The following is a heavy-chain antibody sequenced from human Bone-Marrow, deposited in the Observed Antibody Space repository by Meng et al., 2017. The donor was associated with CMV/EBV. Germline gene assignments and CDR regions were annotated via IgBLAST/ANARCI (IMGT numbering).Heavy chain of an antibody. CDR1: GFTFSSYW. Sequence: GESLKISCAASGFTFSSYWMSWVRQAPGEGLEWVANIKQDGSEKYYVDSVKGRFTISRDNAKNSLYLQMNSLRAEDTAVYYCARDRTYYYDSSGYFEYGMDVWGQGTTVTVSS. CDR2: IKQDGSEK. V-gene: IGHV3-7*01. J-gene: IGHJ6*02. D-gene: IGHD3-22*01. CDR3: ARDRTYYYDSSGYFEYGMDV.